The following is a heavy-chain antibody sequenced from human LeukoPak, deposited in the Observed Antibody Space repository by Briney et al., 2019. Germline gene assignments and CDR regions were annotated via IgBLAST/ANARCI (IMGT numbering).Heavy chain of an antibody. Sequence: GGSLRLSCAASGFTFSTYSMNWVRQAPGKGLEWVSSISGDTNYKYYSDSVKGRFTISRDNSKNTLYLQMNSLRAEDTAVYYCAKRSRGIAVAGHFDYWGQGTLVTVSS. CDR2: ISGDTNYK. D-gene: IGHD6-19*01. V-gene: IGHV3-21*04. CDR1: GFTFSTYS. CDR3: AKRSRGIAVAGHFDY. J-gene: IGHJ4*02.